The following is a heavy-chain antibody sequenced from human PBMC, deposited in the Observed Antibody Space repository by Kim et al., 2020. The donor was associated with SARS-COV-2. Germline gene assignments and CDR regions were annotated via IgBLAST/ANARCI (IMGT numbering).Heavy chain of an antibody. Sequence: SETLSLTCTVSGYSISSGYYWGWIRQPPGKGLEWIGSIYHSGSTYYNPSLKSRVTISVDTSKNQFSLKLSSVTAADTAVYYCARDLVGATEDYYGMDVWGQGTTVTVSS. J-gene: IGHJ6*02. CDR1: GYSISSGYY. CDR2: IYHSGST. CDR3: ARDLVGATEDYYGMDV. D-gene: IGHD1-26*01. V-gene: IGHV4-38-2*02.